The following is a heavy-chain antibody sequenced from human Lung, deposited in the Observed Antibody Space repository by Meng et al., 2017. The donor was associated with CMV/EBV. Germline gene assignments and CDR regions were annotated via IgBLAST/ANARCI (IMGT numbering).Heavy chain of an antibody. CDR2: ISWNSGSI. D-gene: IGHD2-15*01. V-gene: IGHV3-9*01. Sequence: SLKISCAASGFTFDDHAMHWVRQAPGKGLEWVAGISWNSGSIVYADSVKGRFTISRDNAKNSLYLQMNSLRPEDTALYYCAKGMKMGWGGWFAYFDYWGQGTXVTVSS. CDR1: GFTFDDHA. J-gene: IGHJ4*02. CDR3: AKGMKMGWGGWFAYFDY.